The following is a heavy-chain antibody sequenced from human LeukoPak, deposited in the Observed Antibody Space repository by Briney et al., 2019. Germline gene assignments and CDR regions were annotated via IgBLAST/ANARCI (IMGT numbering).Heavy chain of an antibody. D-gene: IGHD5-24*01. CDR3: ARDPTEMATAYFDY. Sequence: GGSLRLSCAACGFTFSDYYMSWIRQAPGKGLEWVSYISSSGSTIYYADSVKGRFTISRDNAKNSLYLQMNSLRAEDTAVYYCARDPTEMATAYFDYWGQGTLVTVSS. J-gene: IGHJ4*02. CDR2: ISSSGSTI. V-gene: IGHV3-11*04. CDR1: GFTFSDYY.